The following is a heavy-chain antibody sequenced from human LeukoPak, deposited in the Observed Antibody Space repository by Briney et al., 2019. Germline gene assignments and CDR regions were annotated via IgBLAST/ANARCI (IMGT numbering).Heavy chain of an antibody. J-gene: IGHJ4*02. D-gene: IGHD5-18*01. V-gene: IGHV3-30-3*01. CDR3: ARDPVDDSYGFGYYFDY. CDR1: GFTFSSYA. Sequence: PGGSLRLSCAASGFTFSSYAMHWVRQAPGKGLEWVAVISYDGSNKYYADSVKGRFTISRDNSKNTLHLQMNSLRAEDTAVYYCARDPVDDSYGFGYYFDYWGQGTLVTVSS. CDR2: ISYDGSNK.